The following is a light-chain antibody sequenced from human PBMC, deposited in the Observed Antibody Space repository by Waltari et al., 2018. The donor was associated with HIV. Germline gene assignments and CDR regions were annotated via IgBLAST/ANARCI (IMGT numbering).Light chain of an antibody. CDR1: GAEIRAYNY. V-gene: IGLV2-14*03. J-gene: IGLJ2*01. Sequence: QSALTQPASVSGPPGQSTTISCAGTGAEIRAYNYVAWYQKLPDSVPKLIIYDVTSRPSGISDRFSASKSGNAASLTISGLQAEDEGDYYCSSYTTFNTVIFGGWTKLTVL. CDR2: DVT. CDR3: SSYTTFNTVI.